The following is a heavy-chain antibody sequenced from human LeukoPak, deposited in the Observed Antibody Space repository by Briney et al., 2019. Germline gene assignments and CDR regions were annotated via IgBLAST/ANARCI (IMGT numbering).Heavy chain of an antibody. J-gene: IGHJ4*02. CDR2: ISGNGTTT. CDR3: AKDERGHCGGDCYVN. D-gene: IGHD2-21*02. V-gene: IGHV3-23*01. Sequence: GGSLRLSCAVSGFTFSGFAMSWVRQAPGKGLEWVSQISGNGTTTYYADSVRGRFTISRDNSKNMLYLQMDSLRAEDTALYYCAKDERGHCGGDCYVNWGQGHLVTVSS. CDR1: GFTFSGFA.